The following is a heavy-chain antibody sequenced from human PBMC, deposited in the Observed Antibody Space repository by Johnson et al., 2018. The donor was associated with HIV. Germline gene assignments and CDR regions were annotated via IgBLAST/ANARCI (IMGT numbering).Heavy chain of an antibody. CDR2: ISYDGSNK. CDR1: GFTFDDYA. J-gene: IGHJ3*02. D-gene: IGHD6-13*01. Sequence: QVQLVESGGGLVQPGRSLRLSCAASGFTFDDYAMHWVRQAPGKGLEWVAVISYDGSNKYYADSVKGRFTISRDNSKNTLYLQMNSLRAEDTAVYYCARGEAADGAFDIWGQGTMVTVSS. V-gene: IGHV3-30*04. CDR3: ARGEAADGAFDI.